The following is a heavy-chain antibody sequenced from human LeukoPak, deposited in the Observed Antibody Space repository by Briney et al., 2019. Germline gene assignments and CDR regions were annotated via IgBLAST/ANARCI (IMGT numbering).Heavy chain of an antibody. CDR1: RGSFSGYY. Sequence: PSETLSLTCAVYRGSFSGYYWSWIRQPPGKGLEWIGEINHSGSTNYNPSLKSRVTISVDTSKNQFSLKLSSVTAADTAVYYCARAGYFHSSGYYLFDYWGQGTLVTVSS. D-gene: IGHD3-22*01. CDR3: ARAGYFHSSGYYLFDY. J-gene: IGHJ4*02. CDR2: INHSGST. V-gene: IGHV4-34*01.